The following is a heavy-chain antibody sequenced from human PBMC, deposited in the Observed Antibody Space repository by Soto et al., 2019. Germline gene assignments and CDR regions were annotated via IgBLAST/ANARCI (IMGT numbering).Heavy chain of an antibody. Sequence: LSLTYAVSGRPISSGRHSWSWIRQPPGKGLEWIGYIYHSGSTYYNPSLKSRVTISVDRSKNQFSLKLSSVTAADTAVYYCASTQYGGKSSGAFDIWGQGTMVT. CDR1: GRPISSGRHS. CDR2: IYHSGST. J-gene: IGHJ3*02. V-gene: IGHV4-30-2*01. CDR3: ASTQYGGKSSGAFDI. D-gene: IGHD2-15*01.